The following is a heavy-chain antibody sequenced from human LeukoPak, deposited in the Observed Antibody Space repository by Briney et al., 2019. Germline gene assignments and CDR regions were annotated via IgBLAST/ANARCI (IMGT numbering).Heavy chain of an antibody. CDR2: IIPIFGIA. CDR1: GGTFISYA. CDR3: AAGGVAVAGTGYYFDY. V-gene: IGHV1-69*13. Sequence: ASVKVSCKASGGTFISYAISWVRQAPGQGLEWMGGIIPIFGIANYAQKFQGRVTITADESTSTAYMELSSLRSEDTAVYYCAAGGVAVAGTGYYFDYWGQGTLVTVSS. D-gene: IGHD6-19*01. J-gene: IGHJ4*02.